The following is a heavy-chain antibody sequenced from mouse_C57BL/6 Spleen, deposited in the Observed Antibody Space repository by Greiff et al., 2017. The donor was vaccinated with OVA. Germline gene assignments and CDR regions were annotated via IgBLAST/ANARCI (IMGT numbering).Heavy chain of an antibody. CDR3: AKGGYDYDDAMDY. D-gene: IGHD2-4*01. J-gene: IGHJ4*01. Sequence: VQLQQSGTELVKPGASVKLSCKASGYTFTSYWMHWVKQRPGQGLEWIGNINPSNGGTNYNEKFKSKATLTVDKSSSTAYMQLSSLTSEDSAVYYCAKGGYDYDDAMDYWGQGTSVTVSS. CDR2: INPSNGGT. V-gene: IGHV1-53*01. CDR1: GYTFTSYW.